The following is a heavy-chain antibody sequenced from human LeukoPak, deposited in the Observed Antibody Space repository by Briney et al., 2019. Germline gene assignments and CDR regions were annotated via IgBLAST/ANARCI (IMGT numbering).Heavy chain of an antibody. J-gene: IGHJ5*02. D-gene: IGHD2-2*01. Sequence: PSETLSLTCTVSGGSISSSSYYWGWIRQPPGKGLEWIGSIYHSGSTYYNPSLKSRVTISVDTSKNQFSLKLSSVTAADTAVYYCARGIVVESDWFDPWGQGTLVTVSS. CDR1: GGSISSSSYY. CDR3: ARGIVVESDWFDP. CDR2: IYHSGST. V-gene: IGHV4-39*07.